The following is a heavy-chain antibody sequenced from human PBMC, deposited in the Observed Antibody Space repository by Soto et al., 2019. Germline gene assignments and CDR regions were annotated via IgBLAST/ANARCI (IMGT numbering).Heavy chain of an antibody. D-gene: IGHD6-19*01. CDR3: ALIYGSRCLFSY. CDR1: GFSLSTSGVG. CDR2: IYWNDDK. J-gene: IGHJ4*02. V-gene: IGHV2-5*01. Sequence: SAPTLVNPTHTLTLTCTFSGFSLSTSGVGVGWIRQPPGKALEWLALIYWNDDKRYSPSLKSRLTITKDTSNNQVVLTITNLDPVDTPSYYFALIYGSRCLFSYRAQGTLVTVSS.